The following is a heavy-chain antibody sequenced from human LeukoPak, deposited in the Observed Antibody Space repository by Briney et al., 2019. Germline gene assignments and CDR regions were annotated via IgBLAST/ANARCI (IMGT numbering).Heavy chain of an antibody. CDR2: IRRKAYGGTT. CDR3: TRKYYYDSSGYYGPSFDY. D-gene: IGHD3-22*01. V-gene: IGHV3-49*03. J-gene: IGHJ4*02. CDR1: GFTFGDYA. Sequence: GGSLRLSCTASGFTFGDYAMSWFRQAPGKGLEWVGFIRRKAYGGTTEYAASVKGRFTISRDDSKSIAYLQMNSLKTEDTAVYYCTRKYYYDSSGYYGPSFDYWGQGTLVTVSS.